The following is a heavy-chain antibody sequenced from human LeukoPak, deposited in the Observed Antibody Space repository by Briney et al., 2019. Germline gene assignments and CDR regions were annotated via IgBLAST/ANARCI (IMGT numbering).Heavy chain of an antibody. Sequence: SGTLSLTCAVSGGSISSSSYYWGWIRQPPGKGLEWIGSIYYSGSTYYNPSLKSRVTISVDTSKNQFSLKLSSVTAADTAVYYCARHVGGGWWYFDYWGQGTLVTVSS. D-gene: IGHD6-19*01. CDR3: ARHVGGGWWYFDY. J-gene: IGHJ4*02. CDR2: IYYSGST. V-gene: IGHV4-39*01. CDR1: GGSISSSSYY.